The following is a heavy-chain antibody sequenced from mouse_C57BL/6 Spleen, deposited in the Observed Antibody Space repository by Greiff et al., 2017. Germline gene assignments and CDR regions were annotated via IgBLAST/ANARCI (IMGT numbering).Heavy chain of an antibody. J-gene: IGHJ2*01. CDR2: IYPGSGNT. V-gene: IGHV1-76*01. D-gene: IGHD3-2*02. CDR3: AREGTAQAIDY. Sequence: QVQLKQSGAELVRPGASVKLSCKASGYTFTDYYINWVKQRPGQGLEWIARIYPGSGNTYYNEKFKGKATLTAEKSSSTAYMQLSSLTSEDSSVYFCAREGTAQAIDYWGQGTTLTVSS. CDR1: GYTFTDYY.